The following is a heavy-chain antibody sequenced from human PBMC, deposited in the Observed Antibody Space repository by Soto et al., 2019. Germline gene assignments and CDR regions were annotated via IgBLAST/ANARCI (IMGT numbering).Heavy chain of an antibody. V-gene: IGHV3-48*03. J-gene: IGHJ5*02. CDR3: ARGGTLAYCGGDCYSAWFDP. D-gene: IGHD2-21*02. CDR1: GFTFSSYE. Sequence: EVQLVESGGGLVQPGGSLRLSCAASGFTFSSYEMNWVRQAPGKGLEWVSYISSSGSTIYYADSVKGRFTISRDNAKNSLYLQMNSLRAEDTAVYYCARGGTLAYCGGDCYSAWFDPWGQGTLVTVSS. CDR2: ISSSGSTI.